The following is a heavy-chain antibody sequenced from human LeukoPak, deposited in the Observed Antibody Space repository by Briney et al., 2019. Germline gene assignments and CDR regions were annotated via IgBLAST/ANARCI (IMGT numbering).Heavy chain of an antibody. CDR2: IYPPDSDT. D-gene: IGHD1-1*01. CDR3: ARLASEGTFDY. V-gene: IGHV5-51*01. J-gene: IGHJ4*02. Sequence: GESLKISCKGSGYSFTSYWIGWVRQMPGKGLEWMGVIYPPDSDTRYSPSFQGQVTISVNKSISTAYLQWTSLKASDTAMYYCARLASEGTFDYWGQGTLVTVSS. CDR1: GYSFTSYW.